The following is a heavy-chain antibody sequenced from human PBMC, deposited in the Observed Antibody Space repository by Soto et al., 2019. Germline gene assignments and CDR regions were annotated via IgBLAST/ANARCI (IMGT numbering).Heavy chain of an antibody. D-gene: IGHD3-10*02. Sequence: GSGPTLVNPTQTLTLTCTFSGFSLSNNGEAVGWFRQSPGKALEWLVLIYWDDDNRYNPTLRTRLSTTKDTSKNQVVLTLTNMDPVDTATYYCARYVATSPAGWFEPWGQGIPVTVS. CDR1: GFSLSNNGEA. CDR2: IYWDDDN. J-gene: IGHJ5*02. CDR3: ARYVATSPAGWFEP. V-gene: IGHV2-5*02.